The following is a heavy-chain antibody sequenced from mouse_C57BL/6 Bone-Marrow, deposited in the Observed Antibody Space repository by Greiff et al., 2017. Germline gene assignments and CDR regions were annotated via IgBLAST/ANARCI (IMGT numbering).Heavy chain of an antibody. J-gene: IGHJ4*01. V-gene: IGHV5-4*01. D-gene: IGHD2-1*01. CDR2: ISDGGSYT. CDR3: AREFYYGNYVAMDY. CDR1: GFTFSSYA. Sequence: EVQGVESGGGLVKPGGSLKLSCAASGFTFSSYAMSWVRQTPEKRLEWVATISDGGSYTYYPDNVKGRFTISRDNAKNNLYLQMSHLKSEDTAMYYCAREFYYGNYVAMDYWGQGTSVTVSS.